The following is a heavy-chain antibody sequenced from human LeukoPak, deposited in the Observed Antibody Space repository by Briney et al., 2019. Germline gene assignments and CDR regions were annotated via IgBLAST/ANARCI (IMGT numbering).Heavy chain of an antibody. CDR1: AFPFSSYS. CDR3: ASYCSTTSCYAVDY. CDR2: ISSSGSTT. D-gene: IGHD2-2*01. J-gene: IGHJ4*02. Sequence: GESLKISCAASAFPFSSYSMNWVRQAPGKGLEWVSYISSSGSTTYYADSVKGRFTISRDNAKNSLYLQMNSLRAEDTAVYYCASYCSTTSCYAVDYWGQGTLVTVSS. V-gene: IGHV3-48*01.